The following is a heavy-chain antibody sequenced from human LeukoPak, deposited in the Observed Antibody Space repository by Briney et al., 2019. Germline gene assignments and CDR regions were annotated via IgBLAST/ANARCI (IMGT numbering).Heavy chain of an antibody. CDR3: ASPRGYQLLYFGY. J-gene: IGHJ4*02. Sequence: GALRLSCAASGFTFSSYSMNWVRQAPGKGLEWVSSISSSSSYIYYADSVKGRFTISRDNAKNSLYLQMNSLRAEDTAVYYCASPRGYQLLYFGYWGQGTLVTVSS. V-gene: IGHV3-21*01. CDR2: ISSSSSYI. CDR1: GFTFSSYS. D-gene: IGHD2-2*01.